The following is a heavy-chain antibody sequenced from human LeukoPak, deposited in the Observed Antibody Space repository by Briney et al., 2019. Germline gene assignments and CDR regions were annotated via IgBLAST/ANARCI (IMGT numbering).Heavy chain of an antibody. CDR2: IIPILGIA. CDR1: GGTFSSYA. J-gene: IGHJ4*02. V-gene: IGHV1-69*04. D-gene: IGHD6-19*01. Sequence: LVKVSCKASGGTFSSYAISWVRQAPGQGLEWMGRIIPILGIANYAQKFQGRVTITADKSTSTAYMELSSLRSEDTAVYYCARDPSGWYGYFDYWGQGTLVTVSS. CDR3: ARDPSGWYGYFDY.